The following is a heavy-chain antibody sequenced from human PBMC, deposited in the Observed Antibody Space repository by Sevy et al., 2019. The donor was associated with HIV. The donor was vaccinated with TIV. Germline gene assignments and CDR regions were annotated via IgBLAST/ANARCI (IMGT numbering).Heavy chain of an antibody. CDR1: GFTFSSYA. V-gene: IGHV3-64D*06. J-gene: IGHJ4*02. Sequence: GGSLRLSCSASGFTFSSYAMHWVRQAPGKGLEYVSTISSNGGSTYYADSVKGRFTISRDNSKNTLYLQMSSLRAEDTAVYYCGKVYRGSYYDYWGQGTLVTVSS. D-gene: IGHD1-26*01. CDR3: GKVYRGSYYDY. CDR2: ISSNGGST.